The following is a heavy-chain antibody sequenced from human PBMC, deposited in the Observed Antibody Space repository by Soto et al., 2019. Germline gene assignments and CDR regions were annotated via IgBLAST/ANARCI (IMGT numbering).Heavy chain of an antibody. Sequence: ASVKVSCKASGYTFTSYGISWVRQAPGQGLEWMGWISAYNGNTNYAQKLQGRVTMTTDTSTSTAYTELRSLRSDDTAVYYCARDSGYCSSTSCYGPPQFDYWGQGTLVTVSS. D-gene: IGHD2-2*03. J-gene: IGHJ4*02. CDR3: ARDSGYCSSTSCYGPPQFDY. CDR1: GYTFTSYG. V-gene: IGHV1-18*01. CDR2: ISAYNGNT.